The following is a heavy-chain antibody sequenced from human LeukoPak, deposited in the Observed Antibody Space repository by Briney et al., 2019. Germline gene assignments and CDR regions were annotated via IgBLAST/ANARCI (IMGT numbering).Heavy chain of an antibody. D-gene: IGHD3-22*01. J-gene: IGHJ4*02. CDR2: IYHSGST. CDR1: GGSISSGSYY. Sequence: SQTLSLTCTVSGGSISSGSYYWSWIRQHPGKSLEWIGYIYHSGSTYYNPSLKSRVTISIDTSKNQFSLKLSSVTAADTAVYYCARVYYYDSSGYSDYWGQGTLVTVSS. CDR3: ARVYYYDSSGYSDY. V-gene: IGHV4-31*03.